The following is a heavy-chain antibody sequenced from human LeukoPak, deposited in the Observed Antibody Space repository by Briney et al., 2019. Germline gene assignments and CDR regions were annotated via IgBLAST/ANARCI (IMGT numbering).Heavy chain of an antibody. Sequence: PGGSLRLSCAASGFTVSSNYMSWVRQAPGKGLEWVSVIYSGGSTYYADSVKGRFTISRDNSKSTLYIQMNSLRAEDTAVYYCARDSTGWSVDYWGQGTLVTVSS. D-gene: IGHD6-19*01. CDR2: IYSGGST. V-gene: IGHV3-53*05. CDR1: GFTVSSNY. J-gene: IGHJ4*02. CDR3: ARDSTGWSVDY.